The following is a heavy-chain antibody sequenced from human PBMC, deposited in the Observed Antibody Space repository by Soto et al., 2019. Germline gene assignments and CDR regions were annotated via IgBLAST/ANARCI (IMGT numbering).Heavy chain of an antibody. J-gene: IGHJ4*02. Sequence: GALRLSCAASGFTFSSYEMNWVRQAPGKGLEWVSYISSSGSTIYYADSVKGRFTISRDNAKNSLYLQMNSLRAEDTAVYYCARVRVSNVGYWGQGTLVTVSS. D-gene: IGHD4-4*01. V-gene: IGHV3-48*03. CDR1: GFTFSSYE. CDR2: ISSSGSTI. CDR3: ARVRVSNVGY.